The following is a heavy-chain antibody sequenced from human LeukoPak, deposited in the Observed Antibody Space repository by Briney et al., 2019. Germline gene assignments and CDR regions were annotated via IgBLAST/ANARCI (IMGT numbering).Heavy chain of an antibody. CDR2: INPTGSST. V-gene: IGHV1-46*03. Sequence: GASVKVSCKXSGYTFTRYYMNWVGQAAGQGLECMRIINPTGSSTTYAQKFQRRVPITSNTSTSAVYMELSSLRSEDTAVYYFARGSRAFDIWGQGTMVTVSS. D-gene: IGHD6-13*01. CDR3: ARGSRAFDI. J-gene: IGHJ3*02. CDR1: GYTFTRYY.